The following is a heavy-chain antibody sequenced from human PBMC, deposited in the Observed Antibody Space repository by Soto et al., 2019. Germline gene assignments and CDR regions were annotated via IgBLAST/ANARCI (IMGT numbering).Heavy chain of an antibody. J-gene: IGHJ6*02. V-gene: IGHV3-30-3*01. Sequence: GSLRLSCAASGFTFNIYALHWVRQAPGKGLEWVAVISFDGTKKYYSDSVKGRFTISRDNLKNTLYLQMNNLRVEDAALYFCAREDDYGYRYINYGLDVWGQGTTVTVPS. D-gene: IGHD4-17*01. CDR2: ISFDGTKK. CDR1: GFTFNIYA. CDR3: AREDDYGYRYINYGLDV.